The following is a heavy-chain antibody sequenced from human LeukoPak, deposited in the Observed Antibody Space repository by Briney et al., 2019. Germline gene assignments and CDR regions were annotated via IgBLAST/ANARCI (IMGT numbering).Heavy chain of an antibody. CDR2: ISWNGGSL. J-gene: IGHJ4*02. CDR3: AKDRRLSGYSYGYDD. V-gene: IGHV3-9*01. D-gene: IGHD5-18*01. Sequence: GGSLRLSCAASGFTFSGYAMSWVRQAPGKGLEWVSGISWNGGSLAYADSVKGRFTISRDNAKNSLYLQMNSLRAEDTALYYCAKDRRLSGYSYGYDDWGQGTLVTVSS. CDR1: GFTFSGYA.